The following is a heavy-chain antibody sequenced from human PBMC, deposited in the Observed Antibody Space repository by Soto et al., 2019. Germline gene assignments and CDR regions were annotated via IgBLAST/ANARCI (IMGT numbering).Heavy chain of an antibody. CDR3: ARTIAVTGGDFDY. V-gene: IGHV3-74*01. Sequence: EVQLVESGGGLVQPGGSLRLSCAASGFTFSSSWMHWVRQAPGKGLVWVSRINSDGSSTSYADSVKGRFTISRDNAKNTVYLQMSRLRAEDTAGYYCARTIAVTGGDFDYWGLGTLVTVSS. CDR2: INSDGSST. J-gene: IGHJ4*02. CDR1: GFTFSSSW. D-gene: IGHD6-19*01.